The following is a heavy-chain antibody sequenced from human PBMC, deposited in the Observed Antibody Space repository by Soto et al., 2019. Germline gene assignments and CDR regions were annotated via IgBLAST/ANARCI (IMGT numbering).Heavy chain of an antibody. D-gene: IGHD3-22*01. V-gene: IGHV4-30-4*01. Sequence: PSETLSLTCTVSGGSISSGDYYWSWIRQPPGKGLEWIGYIYYSGSTYYNPSLKSRVTISVDTSKNQFSLKLSSVTAADTAVYYCASHTYYYDSTAPDYWGQVTLVTVSS. CDR3: ASHTYYYDSTAPDY. CDR2: IYYSGST. J-gene: IGHJ4*02. CDR1: GGSISSGDYY.